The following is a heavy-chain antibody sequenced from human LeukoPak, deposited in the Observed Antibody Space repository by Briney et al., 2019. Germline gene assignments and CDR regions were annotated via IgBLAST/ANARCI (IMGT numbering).Heavy chain of an antibody. CDR1: GYTFTGYY. J-gene: IGHJ6*03. CDR2: INPNSGGT. Sequence: ASVKVSCKASGYTFTGYYMHWVRQAPGQGLEWMGWINPNSGGTNYAQKFQGRVTMTRATSVNTAYMELSRLRSDDTAVYYCARDKQLDWAHYFYYYMDVWGKGTTVTVSS. CDR3: ARDKQLDWAHYFYYYMDV. D-gene: IGHD1-1*01. V-gene: IGHV1-2*02.